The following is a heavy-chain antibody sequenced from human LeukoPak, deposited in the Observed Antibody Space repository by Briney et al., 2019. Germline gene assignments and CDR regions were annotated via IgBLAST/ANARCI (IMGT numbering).Heavy chain of an antibody. V-gene: IGHV3-74*01. D-gene: IGHD3-10*01. Sequence: GGSLRLSCAASGFILSSYWMHWVRQAPGKGLVWVSRIKTDGSSTSYADSVKGRFTISRDNAKNTPYLQMNSLRAEDTAVYFCGYGSGNYNDYWGQGTLVTVSS. J-gene: IGHJ4*02. CDR3: GYGSGNYNDY. CDR2: IKTDGSST. CDR1: GFILSSYW.